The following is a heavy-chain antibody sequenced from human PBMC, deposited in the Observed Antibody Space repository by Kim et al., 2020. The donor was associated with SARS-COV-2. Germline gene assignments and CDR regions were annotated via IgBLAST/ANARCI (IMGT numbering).Heavy chain of an antibody. CDR3: ARGGYDSFRFDP. D-gene: IGHD5-12*01. J-gene: IGHJ5*02. Sequence: YYADSVRGRFTISRDNAKNSLYLQMNSLRAEDTAVYYCARGGYDSFRFDPWGQGTLVTVSS. V-gene: IGHV3-21*01.